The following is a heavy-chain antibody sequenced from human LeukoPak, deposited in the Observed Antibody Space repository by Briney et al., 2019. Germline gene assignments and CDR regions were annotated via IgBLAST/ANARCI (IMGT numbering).Heavy chain of an antibody. CDR3: ARGVPGDAFDI. CDR2: IYYTGST. Sequence: KPSETLSLTCSVSGDSISSSNYYWGWIRQPPGKGLEWIGSIYYTGSTYCNPSLKSRVTISVDTSKNQFSLKLSSVTAADTAVYYCARGVPGDAFDIWGQGTMVTVSS. CDR1: GDSISSSNYY. J-gene: IGHJ3*02. V-gene: IGHV4-39*07.